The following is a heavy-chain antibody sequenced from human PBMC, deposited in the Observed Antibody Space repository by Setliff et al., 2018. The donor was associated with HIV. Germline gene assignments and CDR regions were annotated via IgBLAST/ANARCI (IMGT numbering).Heavy chain of an antibody. J-gene: IGHJ5*02. D-gene: IGHD3-10*01. CDR3: ARRIDNSGTFPDKNWFDT. Sequence: SETLSLTCTVSGGSISSGTYYWSWIRQHPGKGLEWIGYIYYSGSTYYNPSLKSRVTISVDTSRNQFSLKLTSVTAADTAVYYCARRIDNSGTFPDKNWFDTWGQGSRVTVS. CDR2: IYYSGST. CDR1: GGSISSGTYY. V-gene: IGHV4-31*03.